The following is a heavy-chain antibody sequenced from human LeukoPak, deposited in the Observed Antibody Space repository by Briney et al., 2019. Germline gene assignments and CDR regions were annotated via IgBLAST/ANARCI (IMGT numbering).Heavy chain of an antibody. Sequence: SSVKVSCKASGYTFNGYYMHWVRRAPGQGLEWMGWINPNSGGTNYAQKFQGRVTMTRDTSISTAYMEPSRLRSDDAGVYYCARGTPLSAGWFDPWGQGTLVTV. CDR2: INPNSGGT. D-gene: IGHD2-2*01. V-gene: IGHV1-2*02. CDR3: ARGTPLSAGWFDP. CDR1: GYTFNGYY. J-gene: IGHJ5*02.